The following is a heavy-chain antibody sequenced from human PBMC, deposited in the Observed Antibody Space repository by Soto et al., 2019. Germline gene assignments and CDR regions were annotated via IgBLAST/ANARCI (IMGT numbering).Heavy chain of an antibody. CDR2: IYYSGST. J-gene: IGHJ6*02. V-gene: IGHV4-39*02. Sequence: KPSETLSLTCTVSGGSISRSSYYWGWIRQPPGKGLEWIGSIYYSGSTYYNPSLKSRVTISVDTSKNHFSLKLSSVTAADTAVYYCASQDSYFYGMDVWGQGTTVTVSS. CDR3: ASQDSYFYGMDV. CDR1: GGSISRSSYY.